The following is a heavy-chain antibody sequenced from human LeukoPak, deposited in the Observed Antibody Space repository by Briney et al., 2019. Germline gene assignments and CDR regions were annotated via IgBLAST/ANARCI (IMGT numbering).Heavy chain of an antibody. CDR3: ARETGWYFDY. J-gene: IGHJ4*02. V-gene: IGHV3-48*04. D-gene: IGHD5-24*01. CDR1: GITFSGFS. Sequence: GGSLRLSCAASGITFSGFSLNWVRQAPGKGLEWVSYISSSSSTITYADSVKGRFTISRDNAKNSLYLQMNSLRAEDTAVYYCARETGWYFDYWGQGTLVTVSS. CDR2: ISSSSSTI.